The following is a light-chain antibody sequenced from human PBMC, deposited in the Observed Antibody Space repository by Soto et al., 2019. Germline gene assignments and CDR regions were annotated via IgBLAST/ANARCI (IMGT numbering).Light chain of an antibody. CDR3: SSSLGGGTWV. Sequence: QSALTQPASVSGSPGQWITISCTGSSSDVGSYDRVSWYQQYPGKAPTLMIYEVNKRPSGISNRFSGSKSGNTASLTISGLQAEDEAHYYCSSSLGGGTWVFGRGTKLTVL. J-gene: IGLJ3*02. V-gene: IGLV2-23*02. CDR1: SSDVGSYDR. CDR2: EVN.